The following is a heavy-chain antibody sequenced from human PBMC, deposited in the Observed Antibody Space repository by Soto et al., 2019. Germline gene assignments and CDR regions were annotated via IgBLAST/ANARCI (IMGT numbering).Heavy chain of an antibody. CDR2: INTHNGNT. CDR3: TREGSAPYYYYGMDA. CDR1: GYTFTTYG. D-gene: IGHD3-10*01. V-gene: IGHV1-18*01. J-gene: IGHJ6*02. Sequence: QVQLEQSAPEVKKPGASVKVSCKASGYTFTTYGNSWVRQAPGQGLEWLGWINTHNGNTNYAQNLQGRVIMTADTSTSTAYMELRSLRSDDTAIYYCTREGSAPYYYYGMDAWGQGTTVTVSS.